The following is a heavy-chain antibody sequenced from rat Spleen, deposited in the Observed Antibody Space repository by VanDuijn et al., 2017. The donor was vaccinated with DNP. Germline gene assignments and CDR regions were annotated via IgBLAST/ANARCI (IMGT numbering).Heavy chain of an antibody. CDR1: GYSITSNY. J-gene: IGHJ1*01. Sequence: EVQLQESGPGLVKPSQSLSLTCSVTGYSITSNYWGWIRKFPGNKMEWIGHISYSGSTSYNPSLKSRISITRDTSKNQFFLQLNSVTTEDTATYYCARFGIAGYWYFDFWGPGTMVTVSS. CDR3: ARFGIAGYWYFDF. CDR2: ISYSGST. V-gene: IGHV3-1*01. D-gene: IGHD1-2*01.